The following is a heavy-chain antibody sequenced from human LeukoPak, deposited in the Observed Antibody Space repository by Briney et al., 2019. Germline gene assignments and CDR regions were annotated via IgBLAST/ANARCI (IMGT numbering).Heavy chain of an antibody. CDR1: GFTFSSVW. Sequence: GGSLRLSCAASGFTFSSVWMNWVRQAPGKGLEWVTFIRFDAIDKYYADSVKGRFTISRDNSKKTLYLQMNSLRVEDTALYYCAKALRPNSSGLDYWGRGTLVTVSS. J-gene: IGHJ4*02. D-gene: IGHD3-22*01. CDR2: IRFDAIDK. V-gene: IGHV3-30*02. CDR3: AKALRPNSSGLDY.